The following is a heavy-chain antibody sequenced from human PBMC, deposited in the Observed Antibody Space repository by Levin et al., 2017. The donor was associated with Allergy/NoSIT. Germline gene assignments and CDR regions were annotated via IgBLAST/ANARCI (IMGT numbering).Heavy chain of an antibody. CDR1: GFSFSHYW. CDR3: VRESSSSAFNYYNYYAMDI. CDR2: INQDGTEK. J-gene: IGHJ6*02. Sequence: PSETLSLTCVASGFSFSHYWMSWVRQAPGKGLEWVANINQDGTEKFSVDSVKGRFTISRDNVKNSLYLQMNSLRAEDTAVYYCVRESSSSAFNYYNYYAMDIWGQGTKVTVS. V-gene: IGHV3-7*01. D-gene: IGHD6-6*01.